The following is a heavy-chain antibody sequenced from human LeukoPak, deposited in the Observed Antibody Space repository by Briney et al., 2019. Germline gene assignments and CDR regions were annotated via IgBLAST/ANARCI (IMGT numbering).Heavy chain of an antibody. J-gene: IGHJ4*02. CDR2: IYYSGST. D-gene: IGHD6-19*01. CDR3: AVIAVAGSPKVDY. Sequence: SETLSLTCTVSGGSISSSSYYWGWIRQPPGKGLEWIGSIYYSGSTYYNPSLKSRVTISVDTSKNQFSLKLSSVTAADTAVYYCAVIAVAGSPKVDYWGQGTLVTVSS. V-gene: IGHV4-39*01. CDR1: GGSISSSSYY.